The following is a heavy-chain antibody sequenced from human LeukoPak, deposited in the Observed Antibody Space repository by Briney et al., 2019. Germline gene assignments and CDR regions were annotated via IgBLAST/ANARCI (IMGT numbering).Heavy chain of an antibody. D-gene: IGHD3-3*01. CDR3: ARGPQSGYDFWSGHFDY. J-gene: IGHJ4*02. Sequence: GASVKVSCKAYRGTFSNYAISWVRQAPGQGLEWIGGIIPISGTANYAQKFQGRVTISADESTTTAYMEMSSLRFEDTAVYYCARGPQSGYDFWSGHFDYWGQGTLVTVSS. V-gene: IGHV1-69*13. CDR1: RGTFSNYA. CDR2: IIPISGTA.